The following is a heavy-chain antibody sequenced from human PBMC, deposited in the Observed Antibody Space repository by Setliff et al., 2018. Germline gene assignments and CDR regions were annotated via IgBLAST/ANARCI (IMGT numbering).Heavy chain of an antibody. V-gene: IGHV4-39*01. Sequence: PSETLSLTCKVSGDSMNSGVYYWAWIRQPPGKGLEWIGRIYSGGTTYYNSSLKSRVTISVDTSKSQFSLKLSSVTAADTAVYYCARHATYYYGSGNQPFDSWGQGTLVTVSS. CDR2: IYSGGTT. CDR3: ARHATYYYGSGNQPFDS. CDR1: GDSMNSGVYY. J-gene: IGHJ4*02. D-gene: IGHD3-10*01.